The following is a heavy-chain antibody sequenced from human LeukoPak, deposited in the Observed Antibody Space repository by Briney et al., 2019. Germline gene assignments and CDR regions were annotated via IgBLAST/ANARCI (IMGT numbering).Heavy chain of an antibody. V-gene: IGHV4-39*01. Sequence: SETLSLTCTVSGVSISSTSYYWTWIRQAPGKGLEWIGSIYHSGRTYYNPSLKSRVTTSVDTSKNQFSLKLSSVTAADTAVYYCARGVAAARYWGQGTLVTVSS. CDR1: GVSISSTSYY. J-gene: IGHJ4*02. CDR3: ARGVAAARY. D-gene: IGHD6-13*01. CDR2: IYHSGRT.